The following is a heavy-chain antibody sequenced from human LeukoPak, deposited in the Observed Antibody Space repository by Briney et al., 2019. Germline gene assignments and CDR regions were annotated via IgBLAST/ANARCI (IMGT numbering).Heavy chain of an antibody. CDR1: GFTFSSYA. CDR2: ISGSGVST. Sequence: GGSLRLSCAASGFTFSSYAMSWVRQAPGKGLEWVSAISGSGVSTYYADSVKGRFTISRDNSKNTLYLQMNSLRAEDTAVYYCAKEELYYYGSGSPLDWFDPWGQGTLVTVSS. D-gene: IGHD3-10*01. V-gene: IGHV3-23*01. J-gene: IGHJ5*02. CDR3: AKEELYYYGSGSPLDWFDP.